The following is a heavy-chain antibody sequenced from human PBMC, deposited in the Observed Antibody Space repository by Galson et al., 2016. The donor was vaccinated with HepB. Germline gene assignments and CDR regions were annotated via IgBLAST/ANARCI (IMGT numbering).Heavy chain of an antibody. CDR3: ARGGTGRLAYYYYGMDV. CDR1: GFTFRYFS. CDR2: ISDDGSSK. J-gene: IGHJ6*02. D-gene: IGHD1-1*01. Sequence: SLRLSCAASGFTFRYFSIHWVRQAPGKGLEWATIISDDGSSKYYADSVKGRFTISRDNSKNTVNLQMNNLRTEDTAVYYCARGGTGRLAYYYYGMDVWGPGTTVTVSS. V-gene: IGHV3-30*04.